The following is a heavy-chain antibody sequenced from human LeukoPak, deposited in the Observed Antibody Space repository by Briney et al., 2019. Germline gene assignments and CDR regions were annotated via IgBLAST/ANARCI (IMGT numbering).Heavy chain of an antibody. CDR3: ARRSRYYGSGSPFDY. Sequence: ASGTLSLTCAVSGGSISSNNWWSWVRQPPGKGLEWIGEIYYSGSANYNPSLKSRVTISVDKSKNQFSLKLSSVTAADTAVYYCARRSRYYGSGSPFDYWGQGTLVTVSS. V-gene: IGHV4-4*02. CDR2: IYYSGSA. CDR1: GGSISSNNW. J-gene: IGHJ4*02. D-gene: IGHD3-10*01.